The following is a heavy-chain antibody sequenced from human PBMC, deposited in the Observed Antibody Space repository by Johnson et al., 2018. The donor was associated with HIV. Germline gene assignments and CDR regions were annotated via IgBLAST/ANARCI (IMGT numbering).Heavy chain of an antibody. J-gene: IGHJ3*02. V-gene: IGHV3-20*04. D-gene: IGHD6-13*01. Sequence: MQLVESGGSVIRPGGSLRLSCVGTGFTFENYGMSWVRQAPGKGLQWVSGINWNGDTTGYADSVKGRFTISRDNAKNSLYLQMNSLRAEDTAVYYCAKLGYSSSWDYDGFDIWGQGTMVTVSS. CDR1: GFTFENYG. CDR2: INWNGDTT. CDR3: AKLGYSSSWDYDGFDI.